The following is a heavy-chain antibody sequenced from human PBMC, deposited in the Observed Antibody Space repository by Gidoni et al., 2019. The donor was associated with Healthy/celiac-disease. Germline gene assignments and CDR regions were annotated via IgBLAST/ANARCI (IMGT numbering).Heavy chain of an antibody. D-gene: IGHD1-26*01. CDR2: INHSGST. CDR1: GGSFSGYY. CDR3: ARDVGAAAP. Sequence: QVQLQQWGAGLLKPSEPLSLTCAVYGGSFSGYYWGWIRQPPGKGLEWIGEINHSGSTNYNPSRKSRVTISVDTSKNQFSLKLSSVTAADTAVYYCARDVGAAAPWGQGTLVTVSS. V-gene: IGHV4-34*01. J-gene: IGHJ5*02.